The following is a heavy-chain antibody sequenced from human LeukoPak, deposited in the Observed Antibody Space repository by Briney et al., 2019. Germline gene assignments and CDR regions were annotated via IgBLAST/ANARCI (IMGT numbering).Heavy chain of an antibody. CDR3: ARMRRSSSWYQPHLFDY. J-gene: IGHJ4*02. V-gene: IGHV1-69*05. D-gene: IGHD6-13*01. Sequence: SVKVSCKASGGTFSSYAISWVRQAPGQGLGWMGRIIPIFGTANYAQKFQGRVTITTDESTSTAYMELSSLRSEDTAVYYCARMRRSSSWYQPHLFDYWGQGTLVTVSS. CDR1: GGTFSSYA. CDR2: IIPIFGTA.